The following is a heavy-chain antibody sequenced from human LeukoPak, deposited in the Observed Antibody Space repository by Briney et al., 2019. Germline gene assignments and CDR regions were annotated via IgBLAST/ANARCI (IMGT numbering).Heavy chain of an antibody. D-gene: IGHD3-3*01. J-gene: IGHJ4*02. Sequence: ASVRVSCKTSGFTFTSRGTSWVRQAPGQGLEWMGWISAYNGNTHYAEKFQGRFTMTIDISTSTAYMELRSLRSDDTAVYYCARRYENYDFWSGPLTTEYYFDYWGQGTLVTVSS. CDR3: ARRYENYDFWSGPLTTEYYFDY. V-gene: IGHV1-18*01. CDR1: GFTFTSRG. CDR2: ISAYNGNT.